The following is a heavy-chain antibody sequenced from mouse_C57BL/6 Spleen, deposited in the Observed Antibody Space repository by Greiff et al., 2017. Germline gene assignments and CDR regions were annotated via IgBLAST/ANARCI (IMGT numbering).Heavy chain of an antibody. Sequence: EVQLQESGPGLVKPSQSLSLTCSVTGYSITSGYYWNWIRQFPGNKLEWMGYISYDGSNNYNPSLKNRISITRDTSKNQFFLKLNSVTTEDTATYYCARHPGLLGYFDYWGQGTTLTVSS. J-gene: IGHJ2*01. V-gene: IGHV3-6*01. CDR1: GYSITSGYY. CDR2: ISYDGSN. D-gene: IGHD2-10*01. CDR3: ARHPGLLGYFDY.